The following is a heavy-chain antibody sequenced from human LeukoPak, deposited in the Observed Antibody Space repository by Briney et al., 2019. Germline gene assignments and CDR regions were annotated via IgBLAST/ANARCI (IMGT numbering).Heavy chain of an antibody. D-gene: IGHD6-19*01. CDR2: IYYSGST. Sequence: PSETLSLTCTVSGGSISSSSYYWGWIRQPPGRGLEWIGSIYYSGSTYYNPSLKSRVTISVDTSKNQFSLKLSSVTAADTAVYYCARWWEQWLVRGDWFDPWGQGTLVTVSS. V-gene: IGHV4-39*01. J-gene: IGHJ5*02. CDR1: GGSISSSSYY. CDR3: ARWWEQWLVRGDWFDP.